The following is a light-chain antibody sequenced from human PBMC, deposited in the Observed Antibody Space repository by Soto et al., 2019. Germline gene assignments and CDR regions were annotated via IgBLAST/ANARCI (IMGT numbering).Light chain of an antibody. CDR1: QSVSSSY. J-gene: IGKJ4*01. CDR2: GAS. CDR3: QQFSSYPLT. Sequence: EIVLTPSPGTLSLSPVERATLSCRASQSVSSSYLAWYQQKPGQAPRLLIYGASSRATGIPDRFSGSGSGTDFTLTISRLEPEDFAVYYCQQFSSYPLTFGGGTKVDI. V-gene: IGKV3-20*01.